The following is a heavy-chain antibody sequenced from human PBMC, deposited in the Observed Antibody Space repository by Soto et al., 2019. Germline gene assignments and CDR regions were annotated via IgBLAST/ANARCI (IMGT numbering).Heavy chain of an antibody. V-gene: IGHV4-38-2*01. CDR1: GYSIGSGYY. Sequence: SETLSLTCAVSGYSIGSGYYWGWIRQPPGKGLEYVGSMYHSGSTYYNPSLKSRVTISLDTSKNQFSLKLNSVTAADTAMYYCARMWITVVTPAYSDYWGQGTLVTVSS. CDR2: MYHSGST. CDR3: ARMWITVVTPAYSDY. D-gene: IGHD2-21*02. J-gene: IGHJ4*02.